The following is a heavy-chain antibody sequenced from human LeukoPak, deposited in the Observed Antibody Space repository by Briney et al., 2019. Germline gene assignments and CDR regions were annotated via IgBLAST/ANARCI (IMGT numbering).Heavy chain of an antibody. CDR3: ARGKKKWFGELLSYYYGMDV. Sequence: SVKVSCKASGGTFSSYAISWVRQAPGQGLEWMGRIIPILGIANYAQKFQGRVTITADKSTSTAYMELSSLRSEDTAVYYCARGKKKWFGELLSYYYGMDVWGQGTTVTVSS. D-gene: IGHD3-10*01. CDR2: IIPILGIA. J-gene: IGHJ6*02. V-gene: IGHV1-69*04. CDR1: GGTFSSYA.